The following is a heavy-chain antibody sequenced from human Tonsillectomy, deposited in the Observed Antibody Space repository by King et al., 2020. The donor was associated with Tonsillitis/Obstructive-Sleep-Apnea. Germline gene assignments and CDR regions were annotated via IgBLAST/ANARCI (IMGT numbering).Heavy chain of an antibody. D-gene: IGHD1-1*01. J-gene: IGHJ6*03. CDR2: ISPGDSDT. CDR3: ARLDLPYPSYMDV. Sequence: VQLVESGAEVKKPGESLKISCKGSGYSFTNYWIAWVRQMPGKGLEWMGIISPGDSDTRYSPSFQGQVTISADKSVSTAYLQWSSLKASDTAMYYCARLDLPYPSYMDVWGKGTTVTVSS. V-gene: IGHV5-51*01. CDR1: GYSFTNYW.